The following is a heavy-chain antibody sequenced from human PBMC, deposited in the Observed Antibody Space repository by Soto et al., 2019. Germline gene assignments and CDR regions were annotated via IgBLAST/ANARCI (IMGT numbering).Heavy chain of an antibody. Sequence: ASVKVSCKASGYTFNKYDITWVRQAPGQGLEWLGLISPNSGRPSYAQKCEGRVTMTTDASTTTAYLELRSLRSDDTAVYYCVRQYYDFWTDYPDFDYWGQGSLVTVSS. CDR2: ISPNSGRP. D-gene: IGHD3-3*01. J-gene: IGHJ4*02. CDR1: GYTFNKYD. CDR3: VRQYYDFWTDYPDFDY. V-gene: IGHV1-18*04.